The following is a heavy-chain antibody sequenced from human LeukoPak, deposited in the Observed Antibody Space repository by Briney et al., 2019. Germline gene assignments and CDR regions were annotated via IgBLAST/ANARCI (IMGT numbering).Heavy chain of an antibody. V-gene: IGHV1-2*02. CDR3: ARASLVAPRNYYMDV. Sequence: ASVKVSCKASGYTFTGYYMHWVRQAPGQGLEWMGWINPNSGGTNYAQKFQGRVTMTRDTFISTAYMELSRLRSDDTAVYYCARASLVAPRNYYMDVWGKGTTVTVSS. D-gene: IGHD5-12*01. CDR1: GYTFTGYY. CDR2: INPNSGGT. J-gene: IGHJ6*03.